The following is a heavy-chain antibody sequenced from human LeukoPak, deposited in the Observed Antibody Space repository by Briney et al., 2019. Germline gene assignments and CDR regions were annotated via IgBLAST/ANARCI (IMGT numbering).Heavy chain of an antibody. CDR1: GYTFTGYY. CDR3: ARERGTIVVVPAAMGKGAAFDI. V-gene: IGHV1-2*02. Sequence: ASVKVSCKASGYTFTGYYMHWVRQAPGQGLEWMGWINPNSGNTHYAQKFQDRVTMTRDTSISTAYMELNSLRSDDTAVYYCARERGTIVVVPAAMGKGAAFDIWGQGTMVTVSS. J-gene: IGHJ3*02. CDR2: INPNSGNT. D-gene: IGHD2-2*01.